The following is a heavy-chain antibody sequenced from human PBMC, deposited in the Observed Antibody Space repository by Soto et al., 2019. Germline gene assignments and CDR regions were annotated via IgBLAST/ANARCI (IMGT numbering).Heavy chain of an antibody. D-gene: IGHD3-16*01. CDR3: AMVDVYVTPSPQDV. CDR1: GYTFTSYA. V-gene: IGHV1-3*01. J-gene: IGHJ6*02. CDR2: INAGNGNT. Sequence: SPVKVSCKASGYTFTSYAMHWVRQAPGQRLEWMGWINAGNGNTNYAQNLQGRVTLTTDTSTRTAYMELTSLRSNDTAIYYCAMVDVYVTPSPQDVWGQGTTVTVSS.